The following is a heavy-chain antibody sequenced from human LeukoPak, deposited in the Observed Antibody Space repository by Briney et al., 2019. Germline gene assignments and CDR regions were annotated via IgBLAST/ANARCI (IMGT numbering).Heavy chain of an antibody. V-gene: IGHV3-64*01. CDR2: ISSNGDST. CDR3: AREAGYIDY. J-gene: IGHJ4*02. D-gene: IGHD1-14*01. CDR1: GFTFSSYA. Sequence: PGGSLRLSCAASGFTFSSYAMHWVRQAPGKGLEYVSAISSNGDSTYYANSVKGRFTISRDNSKNTLYLQMGSLRAEDVAVYYCAREAGYIDYWGQGTLVTVSS.